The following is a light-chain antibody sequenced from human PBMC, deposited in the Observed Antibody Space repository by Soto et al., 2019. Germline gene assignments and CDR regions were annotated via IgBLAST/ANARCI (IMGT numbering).Light chain of an antibody. CDR1: QSISNN. J-gene: IGKJ4*01. CDR3: YQYKNWPWTT. CDR2: GAS. Sequence: EIVMTQSPATLSVSPGERATLSCRASQSISNNLAWYQQKPGQAPRLLLYGASTRATDIPARFSGSGFGTEFTLSITGLQSEDFAVYYCYQYKNWPWTTFGGGTKVEIK. V-gene: IGKV3-15*01.